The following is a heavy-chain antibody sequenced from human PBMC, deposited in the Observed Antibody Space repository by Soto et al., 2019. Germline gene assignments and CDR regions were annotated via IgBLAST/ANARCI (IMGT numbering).Heavy chain of an antibody. Sequence: HPGGSLRLSCAASGFTFSSYGMHWVRQAPGKGLEWVAVIWYDGSNKYYADSVKGRFTISRDNSKNTLYLQMNSLRAEDTAVYYCARGAFGQTLEYYFDYWGQGTLVTVSS. D-gene: IGHD3-10*01. J-gene: IGHJ4*02. V-gene: IGHV3-33*01. CDR1: GFTFSSYG. CDR2: IWYDGSNK. CDR3: ARGAFGQTLEYYFDY.